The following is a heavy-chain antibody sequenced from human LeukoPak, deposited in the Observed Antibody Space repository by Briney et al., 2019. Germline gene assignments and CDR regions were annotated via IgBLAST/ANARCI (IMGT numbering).Heavy chain of an antibody. V-gene: IGHV4-34*01. J-gene: IGHJ4*02. CDR3: ARGGLLWFGYGFDY. CDR2: INHSGST. Sequence: SAPLSLTCAVYGGSFSGYYWSWIRQPPGKGLEWIGEINHSGSTNYNPSLKSRVTISVDTSKNQFSLKLSSVTAADTAVYYCARGGLLWFGYGFDYWGQGTLVTVSS. D-gene: IGHD3-10*01. CDR1: GGSFSGYY.